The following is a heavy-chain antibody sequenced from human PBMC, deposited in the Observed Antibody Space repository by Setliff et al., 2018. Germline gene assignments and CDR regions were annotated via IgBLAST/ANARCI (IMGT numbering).Heavy chain of an antibody. CDR1: GGSFSGYY. CDR3: ARERGLGYCSSTSCRYYYYGMDV. Sequence: SETLSLTCAVYGGSFSGYYWSWIRQPPGKGLEWIGEINHSGSINYNPSLKSRVTISVDTSKNQFSLKLSSVTAADTAVYYCARERGLGYCSSTSCRYYYYGMDVWGQGTTVTVSS. V-gene: IGHV4-34*01. J-gene: IGHJ6*02. D-gene: IGHD2-2*01. CDR2: INHSGSI.